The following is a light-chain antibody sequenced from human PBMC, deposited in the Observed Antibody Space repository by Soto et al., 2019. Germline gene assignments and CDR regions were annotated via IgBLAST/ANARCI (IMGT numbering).Light chain of an antibody. CDR1: QGISSA. CDR3: QHYNSYSEA. J-gene: IGKJ1*01. V-gene: IGKV1-13*02. CDR2: DAS. Sequence: IQMTQSPSSLSASVEDRVIITCRASQGISSALAWYRQKPGKAPNLLIYDASNLESGVPSRFSGSGSGTDFTLTISSLQPDDFATYYCQHYNSYSEAFGQGTKVDIK.